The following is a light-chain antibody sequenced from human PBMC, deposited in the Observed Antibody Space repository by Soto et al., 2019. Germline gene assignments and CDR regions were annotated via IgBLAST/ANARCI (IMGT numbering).Light chain of an antibody. CDR1: QSVSSH. V-gene: IGKV3-20*01. CDR3: QQYGSSIT. CDR2: GAS. J-gene: IGKJ5*01. Sequence: EIVMTQSSATLSVSPGERATLSCRASQSVSSHLAWYQQKPGQAPRLLIYGASTRATGIPDRFSGSGSGTDFTLTISRLEPEDFAVYYCQQYGSSITFGQGTRLEI.